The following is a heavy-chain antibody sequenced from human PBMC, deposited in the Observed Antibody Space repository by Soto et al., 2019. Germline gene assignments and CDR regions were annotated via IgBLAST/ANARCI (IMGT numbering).Heavy chain of an antibody. CDR1: GGLISKYS. D-gene: IGHD5-12*01. V-gene: IGHV1-69*06. J-gene: IGHJ4*01. CDR3: ATIRVRGGPLRFED. CDR2: VLPISGST. Sequence: QVQLVQSGAEVRKPGSSVKGSCKTSGGLISKYSFNWVRQAPGQGLEWMGGVLPISGSTDYAQKFQGRLTITADRFPSTVYMELSRLRSDDTANYYCATIRVRGGPLRFEDGGQGMLISVSS.